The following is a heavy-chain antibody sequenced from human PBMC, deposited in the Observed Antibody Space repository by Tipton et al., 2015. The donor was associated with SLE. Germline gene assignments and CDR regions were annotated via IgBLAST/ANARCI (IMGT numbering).Heavy chain of an antibody. Sequence: TLSLTCAVYGGSFSGYFWSWIRQPPGKGLEWIGEINHSGSTNYNPSLKSRVTVSLDTSKNQFSLKLSSVTAADTAVYYCARGSTKTGTRDYWGQGTLVTVST. CDR3: ARGSTKTGTRDY. V-gene: IGHV4-34*01. D-gene: IGHD1-7*01. CDR2: INHSGST. CDR1: GGSFSGYF. J-gene: IGHJ4*02.